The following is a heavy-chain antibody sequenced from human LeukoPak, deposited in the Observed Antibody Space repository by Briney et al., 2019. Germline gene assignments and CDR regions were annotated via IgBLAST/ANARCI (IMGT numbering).Heavy chain of an antibody. V-gene: IGHV3-74*01. CDR1: GLTFSSYW. CDR3: ARLPLGGYSYGFDY. CDR2: INSDGSST. D-gene: IGHD5-18*01. J-gene: IGHJ4*02. Sequence: GGSLRLSCAASGLTFSSYWMHWVRQAPGKGLVWVSRINSDGSSTSYADSVKGRFTISRDNAKNTLYLQMDSLRAEDTAVYYCARLPLGGYSYGFDYWGQGTLVTVSS.